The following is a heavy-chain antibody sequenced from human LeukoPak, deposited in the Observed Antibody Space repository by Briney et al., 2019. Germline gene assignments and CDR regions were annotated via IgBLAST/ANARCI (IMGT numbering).Heavy chain of an antibody. CDR1: GGTFSSYA. J-gene: IGHJ4*02. CDR3: ARPLSIQLWSEFDY. Sequence: ASVKVSCKASGGTFSSYAISWVRQAPGRGLEWVGIVNPSGGSTSYAQKFQGRVTMTRDMSTSTVYMELSSLRSEDTAVYYCARPLSIQLWSEFDYWGQGTLAPVSS. CDR2: VNPSGGST. V-gene: IGHV1-46*01. D-gene: IGHD5-18*01.